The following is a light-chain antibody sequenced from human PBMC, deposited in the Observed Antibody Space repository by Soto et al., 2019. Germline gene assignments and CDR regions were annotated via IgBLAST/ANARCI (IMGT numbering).Light chain of an antibody. V-gene: IGKV3-15*01. CDR3: QQYNNWPPFT. CDR1: QSVSSN. J-gene: IGKJ3*01. Sequence: EIGMTQSPATLSVSPGERATLSCRASQSVSSNLAWYQQKPGQAPRLLIYGASTRATGIPARFSGSGSWTEYTLTISSLQSEDFAVYYWQQYNNWPPFTFGPGTKVDIK. CDR2: GAS.